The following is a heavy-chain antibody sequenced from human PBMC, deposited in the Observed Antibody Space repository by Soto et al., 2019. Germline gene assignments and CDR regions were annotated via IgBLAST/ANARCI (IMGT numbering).Heavy chain of an antibody. CDR2: INSDGSST. CDR1: GFTFSSYW. Sequence: GSLRLSCAASGFTFSSYWMHWVRQAPGKGLVWVSRINSDGSSTSYADSVKGRFTISRDNAKNTLYLQMNSLRAEDTAVYYCARELRGQLEPSSSGWFDPWGQGTLVTVSS. CDR3: ARELRGQLEPSSSGWFDP. D-gene: IGHD1-1*01. J-gene: IGHJ5*02. V-gene: IGHV3-74*01.